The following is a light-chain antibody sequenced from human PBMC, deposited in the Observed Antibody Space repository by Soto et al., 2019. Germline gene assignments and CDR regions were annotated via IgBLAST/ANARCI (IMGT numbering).Light chain of an antibody. J-gene: IGKJ1*01. CDR2: AAS. CDR1: QGIGSW. CDR3: QQADSFPWT. V-gene: IGKV1-12*01. Sequence: DLQMTQSPSSVSASVGDRVTITCRASQGIGSWLAWYQQKPGTAPKLLIYAASNLQSGVPSRFSGSGSETEFTLTISSLQPEDVATYSCQQADSFPWTFGQGTKVEIK.